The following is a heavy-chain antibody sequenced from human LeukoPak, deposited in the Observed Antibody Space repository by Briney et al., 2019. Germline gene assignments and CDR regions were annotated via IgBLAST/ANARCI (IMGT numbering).Heavy chain of an antibody. CDR2: ISYDGSNK. CDR1: GFTFSSYA. CDR3: ARGGSGYCSGGSCPENGMDV. Sequence: PGGSLRLSCAASGFTFSSYAMHWVRQAPGKGLEWVAVISYDGSNKYYADSVKGRFTISRDNSKNTLYLQMNSLRAEDTAVYYCARGGSGYCSGGSCPENGMDVWGQGTTVTVSS. J-gene: IGHJ6*02. D-gene: IGHD2-15*01. V-gene: IGHV3-30*14.